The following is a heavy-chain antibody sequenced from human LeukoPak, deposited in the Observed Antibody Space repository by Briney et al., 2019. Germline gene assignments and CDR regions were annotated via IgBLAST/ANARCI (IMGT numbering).Heavy chain of an antibody. D-gene: IGHD6-19*01. CDR1: GFPFSRFI. CDR3: ARVVAVAGRAFDI. Sequence: GGSLRLSCAASGFPFSRFIMNWVRQAPGKGLEWVAVIWYDGSNKYYADSVKGRFTISRDNSKNTLYLQMNSLRAEDTAVYYCARVVAVAGRAFDIWGQGTMVTVSS. J-gene: IGHJ3*02. V-gene: IGHV3-33*08. CDR2: IWYDGSNK.